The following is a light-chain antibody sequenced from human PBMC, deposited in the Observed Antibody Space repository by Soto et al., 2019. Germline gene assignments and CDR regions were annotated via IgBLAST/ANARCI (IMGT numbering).Light chain of an antibody. CDR1: QSVSSSY. V-gene: IGKV3-20*01. J-gene: IGKJ2*01. CDR3: QQCGSSPPKYT. Sequence: EIVLTQSPGTLSLSPGERATLSCRASQSVSSSYLAWYQQKPGQAPRLLIYGASSRATGIPDRFSGSGSGTDFTLTFSRLEPEDFAVYYCQQCGSSPPKYTFGQGTKLEIK. CDR2: GAS.